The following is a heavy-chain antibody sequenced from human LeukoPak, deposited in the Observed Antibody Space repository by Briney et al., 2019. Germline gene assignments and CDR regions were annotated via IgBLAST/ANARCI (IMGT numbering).Heavy chain of an antibody. J-gene: IGHJ6*03. CDR3: AKGGYSNGRYYYYYMDV. D-gene: IGHD5-18*01. CDR1: GFTFSSYA. Sequence: PGGSLRLSCAASGFTFSSYAMSWVRQAPGKGLEWVSVISGAGRSIYYADSAKGRFTISRDNSKNTLYLQMNSLRAEDTAVYYCAKGGYSNGRYYYYYMDVWGEGTTVTVSS. CDR2: ISGAGRSI. V-gene: IGHV3-23*01.